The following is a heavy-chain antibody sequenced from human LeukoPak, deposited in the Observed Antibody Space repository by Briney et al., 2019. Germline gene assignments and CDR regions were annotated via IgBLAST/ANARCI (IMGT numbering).Heavy chain of an antibody. V-gene: IGHV3-7*01. CDR3: TRDTQGSRIYSTDY. J-gene: IGHJ4*02. D-gene: IGHD3-10*01. Sequence: GGSLRLSCAASGFTFSSYWMSWVRQAPGKVLEWEANIKQDGGEKYYVDSVKGRFTVSRDNAKNSLFLHMQSMRAEDTAVYYCTRDTQGSRIYSTDYWGQGTLVTVSS. CDR2: IKQDGGEK. CDR1: GFTFSSYW.